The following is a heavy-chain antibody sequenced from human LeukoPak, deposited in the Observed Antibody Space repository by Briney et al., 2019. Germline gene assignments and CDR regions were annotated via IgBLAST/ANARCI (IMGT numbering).Heavy chain of an antibody. CDR1: GGSISSYY. D-gene: IGHD3-22*01. CDR2: INHSGST. Sequence: SETLSLTCTVSGGSISSYYWSWIRQPPGKGLEWIGEINHSGSTNYNPSLKSRVTISVDTSKNQFSLKLSSVTAADTAVYYCASHGWNYYDSSGPRRVGWFDPWGQGTLVTVSS. V-gene: IGHV4-34*01. CDR3: ASHGWNYYDSSGPRRVGWFDP. J-gene: IGHJ5*02.